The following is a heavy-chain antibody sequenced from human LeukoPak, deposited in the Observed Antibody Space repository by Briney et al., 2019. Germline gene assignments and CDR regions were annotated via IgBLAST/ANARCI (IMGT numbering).Heavy chain of an antibody. J-gene: IGHJ4*02. Sequence: GGSLRLSCAASGLTFSTYYMIWVRQAPGKGLEWVSSISSSSSYIYYADSVKGRFTISRDNAKNSLYLQMNSLRAEDTAVYYCASRAVAGTGGDYWGQGTLVTVSS. CDR2: ISSSSSYI. CDR1: GLTFSTYY. V-gene: IGHV3-21*01. CDR3: ASRAVAGTGGDY. D-gene: IGHD6-19*01.